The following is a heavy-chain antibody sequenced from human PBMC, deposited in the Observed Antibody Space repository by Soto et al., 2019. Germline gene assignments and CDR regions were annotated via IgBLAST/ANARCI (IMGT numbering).Heavy chain of an antibody. D-gene: IGHD2-2*01. V-gene: IGHV3-30*18. CDR3: AKEGHCINTSCYEQFDY. J-gene: IGHJ4*02. CDR2: ISYDGSNK. CDR1: GFTFSSYG. Sequence: GGSLRLSCAASGFTFSSYGMHWVRQAPGKGLEWVAVISYDGSNKYYADSVKGRFTISRDNSKNTLYLQMNSLRAEDTVVYYCAKEGHCINTSCYEQFDYWGQGTLVTVSS.